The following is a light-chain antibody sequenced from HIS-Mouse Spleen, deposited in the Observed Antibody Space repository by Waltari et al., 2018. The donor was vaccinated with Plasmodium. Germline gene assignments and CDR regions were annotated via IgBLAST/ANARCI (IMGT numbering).Light chain of an antibody. J-gene: IGLJ2*01. CDR1: SSDVGSYNL. CDR3: CSYAGSRMV. V-gene: IGLV2-23*01. CDR2: EGS. Sequence: SALTQPASVSGSPGQSLTISCTGTSSDVGSYNLVSWYQQHPGKAPKPMIYEGSKRPSGVSNRFSGSKSGNTASLTISGLQAEDEADYYCCSYAGSRMVFGGGTKLTVL.